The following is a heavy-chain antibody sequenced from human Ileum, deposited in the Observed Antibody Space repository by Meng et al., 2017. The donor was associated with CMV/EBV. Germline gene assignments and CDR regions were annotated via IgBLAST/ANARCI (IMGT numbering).Heavy chain of an antibody. D-gene: IGHD1-26*01. J-gene: IGHJ4*02. CDR1: GFTFSSYA. V-gene: IGHV3-30*04. Sequence: SGFTFSSYAMHWVRQAPGKGLEWVAVISYDGSNKYYADSVKGRFTISRDNSKNTLYLQMNSLRAEDTAVYYCARGTGSYWASLVAYWGQGTLVTVSS. CDR2: ISYDGSNK. CDR3: ARGTGSYWASLVAY.